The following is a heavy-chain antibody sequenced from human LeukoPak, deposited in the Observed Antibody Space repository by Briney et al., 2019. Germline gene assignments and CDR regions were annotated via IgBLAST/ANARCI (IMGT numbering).Heavy chain of an antibody. J-gene: IGHJ4*02. CDR2: ISGSGGST. V-gene: IGHV3-23*01. CDR1: GFTFTNYW. D-gene: IGHD2-15*01. CDR3: AKDSCSGGSCYSG. Sequence: GGSLRLSCAASGFTFTNYWMSWVRQAPGKGLEWVSAISGSGGSTYYADSVKGRFTISRDNSKNTLYLQMNSLRAEDTAVYYCAKDSCSGGSCYSGWGQGTLVTVSS.